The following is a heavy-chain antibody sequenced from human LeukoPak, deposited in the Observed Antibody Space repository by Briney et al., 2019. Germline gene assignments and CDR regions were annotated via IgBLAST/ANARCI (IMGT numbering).Heavy chain of an antibody. CDR1: GGTFSSYT. J-gene: IGHJ4*02. Sequence: GASVKVSCKASGGTFSSYTISWVRQAPGQGLEWMGWISAYNGNTNYAQKLQGRVTMTTDTSTSTAYMELRSLRSDDTAVYYCARDRPDYYDSSGYWGQGTLVTVSS. D-gene: IGHD3-22*01. CDR3: ARDRPDYYDSSGY. CDR2: ISAYNGNT. V-gene: IGHV1-18*01.